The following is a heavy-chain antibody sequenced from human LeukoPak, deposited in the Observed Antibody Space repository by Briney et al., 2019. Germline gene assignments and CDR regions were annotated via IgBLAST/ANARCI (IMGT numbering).Heavy chain of an antibody. CDR2: IYYTGAT. V-gene: IGHV4-59*08. Sequence: SETLSLTCTVSGGSISSYYWSWSRQPPGKGLEWMAYIYYTGATDYNPSLKSRATMSLDTSKNQFSLRLRSVTAADTAVYYCARHAQTTSSPLDYWGQGMLVTVSS. D-gene: IGHD4-11*01. CDR1: GGSISSYY. J-gene: IGHJ4*02. CDR3: ARHAQTTSSPLDY.